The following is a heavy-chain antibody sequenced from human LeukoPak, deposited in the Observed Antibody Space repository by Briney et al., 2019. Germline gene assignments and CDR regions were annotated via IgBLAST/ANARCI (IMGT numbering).Heavy chain of an antibody. J-gene: IGHJ5*02. CDR1: GYTFTGYY. V-gene: IGHV1-2*02. Sequence: ASVKVSCKASGYTFTGYYMHWVRQAPGQGLEWMGWINPNSGGTNYAQKFQGRVTMTRDTSISTAYMEPSRLRSDDTAVYYCARVGPLYSSSWSDTPIRFDPWGQGTLVTVSS. CDR3: ARVGPLYSSSWSDTPIRFDP. CDR2: INPNSGGT. D-gene: IGHD6-13*01.